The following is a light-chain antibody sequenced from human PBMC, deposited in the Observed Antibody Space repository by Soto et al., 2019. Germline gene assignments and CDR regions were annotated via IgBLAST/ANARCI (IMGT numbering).Light chain of an antibody. J-gene: IGKJ2*01. CDR1: QSISNY. CDR2: AAS. V-gene: IGKV1-39*01. CDR3: QQSYSTPYT. Sequence: DIQMTQSPSSLSASVGDRVTITCRASQSISNYLNWYQQKPGEAPKLLIYAASSLQSGVPSRFSGSGSGTDFTLTINSLQPEDFATYYCQQSYSTPYTFGQGTKLEIK.